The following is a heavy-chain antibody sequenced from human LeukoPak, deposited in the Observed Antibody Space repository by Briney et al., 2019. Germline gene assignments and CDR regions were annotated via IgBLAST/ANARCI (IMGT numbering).Heavy chain of an antibody. D-gene: IGHD2-15*01. CDR2: IKEDGSEK. Sequence: GSLRLSCVASGFTFSNYWMTWVRQAPGKGLEWVANIKEDGSEKNYADSVKGRFTISRDNAKNSLYLQMNSLRGEDTAVYYCARRNGCSGGSCYGYYYYYGMDVWGQGTTVTVSS. V-gene: IGHV3-7*01. J-gene: IGHJ6*02. CDR1: GFTFSNYW. CDR3: ARRNGCSGGSCYGYYYYYGMDV.